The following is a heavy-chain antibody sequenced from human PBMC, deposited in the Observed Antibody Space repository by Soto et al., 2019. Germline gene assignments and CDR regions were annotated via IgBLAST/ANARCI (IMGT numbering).Heavy chain of an antibody. CDR2: MNPNSGNT. Sequence: QVQLVQSGAEVKKPGASVKVSCKASGYTFTSDDINWVRQATGQGLEWMGWMNPNSGNTGYAQKFKGRVTMTRKTSISTAYMELSSLRSEDTAVYYCARAPRYGDYNYHYYGLDVWGQGTTVTVSS. D-gene: IGHD4-17*01. CDR3: ARAPRYGDYNYHYYGLDV. V-gene: IGHV1-8*01. J-gene: IGHJ6*02. CDR1: GYTFTSDD.